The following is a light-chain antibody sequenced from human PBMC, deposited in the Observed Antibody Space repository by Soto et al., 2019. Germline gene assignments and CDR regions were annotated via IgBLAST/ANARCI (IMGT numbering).Light chain of an antibody. CDR2: GAS. CDR1: QSVSSSY. CDR3: QQYGSSPGT. J-gene: IGKJ1*01. V-gene: IGKV3-20*01. Sequence: EIVLTQSPGTFSLSPCERATLSFRASQSVSSSYLAWYQQKPGQAPRLLIYGASFRASGIPDRFSGSGSGTDFTLTISRLEPEDFAVYYCQQYGSSPGTFGQGTKVDIK.